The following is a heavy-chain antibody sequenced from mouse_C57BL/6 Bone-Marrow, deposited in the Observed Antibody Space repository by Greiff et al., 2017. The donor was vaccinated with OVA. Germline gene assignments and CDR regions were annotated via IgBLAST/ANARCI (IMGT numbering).Heavy chain of an antibody. D-gene: IGHD2-1*01. CDR3: ARRYGKGYYDMDD. CDR2: ISNLAYSI. Sequence: EVKLVESGGGLVQPGGSLKLSCAASGFTFSDYGMAWVRQAPRKGPEWVAFISNLAYSIYYADTVTGRFTISRENAKNTLYLEMSSLRADDTAMLYCARRYGKGYYDMDDWGQGTTVTVSS. V-gene: IGHV5-15*04. CDR1: GFTFSDYG. J-gene: IGHJ4*01.